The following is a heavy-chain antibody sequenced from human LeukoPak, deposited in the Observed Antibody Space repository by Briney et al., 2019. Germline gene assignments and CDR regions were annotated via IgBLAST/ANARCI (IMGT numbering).Heavy chain of an antibody. CDR1: GYTFTSYY. V-gene: IGHV1-46*01. D-gene: IGHD3-10*01. CDR3: ARGGGYGSGPY. CDR2: INPSGGST. Sequence: ASVKVSCKASGYTFTSYYMSWVRQAPGQGLEWMGIINPSGGSTTYTQKFQGRVTMTRDTSTRIVHMELSSLKSEDTAVYYCARGGGYGSGPYWGQGTLVTVSS. J-gene: IGHJ4*02.